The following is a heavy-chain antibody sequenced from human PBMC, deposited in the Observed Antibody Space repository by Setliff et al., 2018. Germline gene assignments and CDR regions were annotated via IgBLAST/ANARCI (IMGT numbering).Heavy chain of an antibody. J-gene: IGHJ4*02. Sequence: SETLSLTCALSGGSISSGSYHWSWIRQPAGQGLEWVGRLHTSGSTNYNPSLKSRLTISVDTSKNQFSLKLSSVTAADTAMYYCRFWSGYYKNDYWGQGTLVTVSS. D-gene: IGHD3-3*01. CDR3: RFWSGYYKNDY. CDR1: GGSISSGSYH. CDR2: LHTSGST. V-gene: IGHV4-61*02.